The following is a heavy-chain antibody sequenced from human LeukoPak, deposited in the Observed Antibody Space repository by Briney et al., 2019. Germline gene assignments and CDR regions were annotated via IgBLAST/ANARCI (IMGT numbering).Heavy chain of an antibody. D-gene: IGHD6-25*01. J-gene: IGHJ4*02. CDR1: GGTFSSYA. CDR3: ARDRDSSVSGLFN. CDR2: IIPIFGTA. Sequence: ASVKVSCKASGGTFSSYAISWVRQAPGQELEWMGGIIPIFGTANYAQKFQGRVTITADESTSTAYMELSSLRSEDTAVYYCARDRDSSVSGLFNWGQGTLVTVSS. V-gene: IGHV1-69*13.